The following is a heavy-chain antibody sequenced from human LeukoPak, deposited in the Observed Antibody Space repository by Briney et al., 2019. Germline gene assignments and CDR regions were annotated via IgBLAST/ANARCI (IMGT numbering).Heavy chain of an antibody. Sequence: EGSLRLSCAASGFTFSSYAMSWVRQAPGKGLEWVSAISGSGGSTYYADSVKGRFTISRDNSKNTLYLQMNSLRAEDTAVYYCAKETYYYDSSGHNWFDPWGQGTLVTVSS. CDR1: GFTFSSYA. D-gene: IGHD3-22*01. CDR3: AKETYYYDSSGHNWFDP. V-gene: IGHV3-23*01. CDR2: ISGSGGST. J-gene: IGHJ5*02.